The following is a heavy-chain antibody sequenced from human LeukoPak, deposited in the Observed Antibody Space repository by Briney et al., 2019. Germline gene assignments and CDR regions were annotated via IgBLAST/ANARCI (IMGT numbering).Heavy chain of an antibody. V-gene: IGHV1-2*02. D-gene: IGHD3-10*01. CDR3: AIGLWFGELYAFDI. Sequence: ASVKVSCKASGYTFTSYGISWVRQAPGQGLEWMGWINPNSGGTNYAQKFQGRVTMTRDTSISTAYMELSSLRSEDTAVYYCAIGLWFGELYAFDIWGQGTMVTVSS. CDR2: INPNSGGT. J-gene: IGHJ3*02. CDR1: GYTFTSYG.